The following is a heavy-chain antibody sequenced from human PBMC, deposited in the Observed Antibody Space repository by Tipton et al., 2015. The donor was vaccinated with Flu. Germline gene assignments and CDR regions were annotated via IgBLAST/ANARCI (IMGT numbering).Heavy chain of an antibody. D-gene: IGHD3-10*01. CDR2: INHSGST. CDR3: ARGLYVSGSYQRRYFDS. J-gene: IGHJ4*02. Sequence: GLVKPSETLSLICAVSDYSISSGYYWGWIRQPPGKGLEWIGEINHSGSTNYNPSLKSRVTISVDTSKNQFSLKLSSVTAADTAVYYCARGLYVSGSYQRRYFDSWGQGTLVTVSS. CDR1: DYSISSGYY. V-gene: IGHV4-38-2*01.